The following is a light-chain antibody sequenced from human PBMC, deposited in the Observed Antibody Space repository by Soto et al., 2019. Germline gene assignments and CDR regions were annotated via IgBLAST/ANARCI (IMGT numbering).Light chain of an antibody. J-gene: IGKJ4*01. CDR3: QHSNNWPPG. Sequence: EIVLTQAPATLSLSPVERATLSCRPSQSFNNYLAWYQQKPGQAPRLLIYDASTRATGIPDRISGSGSGTNFTLTISSLEAEDFAVYYCQHSNNWPPGFGGGTKVEIK. CDR1: QSFNNY. V-gene: IGKV3-11*01. CDR2: DAS.